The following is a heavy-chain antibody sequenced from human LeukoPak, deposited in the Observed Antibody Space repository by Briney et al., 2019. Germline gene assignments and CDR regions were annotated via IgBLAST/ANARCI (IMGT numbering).Heavy chain of an antibody. Sequence: GGSLRLSCAASGFTFSSYAMSWVRQAPGKGLEWVSSISSSSSYIYYADSVKGRFTISRDNAKNSLYLQMNSLRAEDTAVYYCARDGRWEWELLEAGYYYYMDVWGKGTTVTVSS. D-gene: IGHD1-26*01. J-gene: IGHJ6*03. CDR1: GFTFSSYA. CDR2: ISSSSSYI. CDR3: ARDGRWEWELLEAGYYYYMDV. V-gene: IGHV3-21*01.